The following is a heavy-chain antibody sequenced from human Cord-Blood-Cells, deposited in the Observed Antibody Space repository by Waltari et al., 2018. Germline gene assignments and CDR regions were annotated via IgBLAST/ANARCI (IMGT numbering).Heavy chain of an antibody. J-gene: IGHJ4*02. V-gene: IGHV3-30-3*01. CDR1: GFIFSSYA. CDR2: ISYDGSNK. CDR3: AREDY. Sequence: QVQLVESGGGVVQPGRSLRLSCAASGFIFSSYAMHWVRQAPGKGLEWVAVISYDGSNKYYADSVKGRFTISRDNSKNTLYLQMNSLRAEDTAVYYCAREDYWGQGTLVTVSS.